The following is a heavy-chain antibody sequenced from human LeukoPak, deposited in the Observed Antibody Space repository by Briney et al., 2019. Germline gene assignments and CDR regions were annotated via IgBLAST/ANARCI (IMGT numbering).Heavy chain of an antibody. V-gene: IGHV1-2*02. J-gene: IGHJ4*02. CDR1: RYTFTGYY. Sequence: GASVKVSCKASRYTFTGYYMHWVRQAPGQGLEWMGWINPNSGGTNYAQKFQGRVTMTRDTSISTAYMELSRLRSDDTAVYYCARSPALLWFGELHPYYFDYWGQGTLVTVSS. CDR3: ARSPALLWFGELHPYYFDY. CDR2: INPNSGGT. D-gene: IGHD3-10*01.